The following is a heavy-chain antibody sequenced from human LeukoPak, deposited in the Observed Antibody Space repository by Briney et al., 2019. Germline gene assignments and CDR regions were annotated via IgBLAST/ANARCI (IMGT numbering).Heavy chain of an antibody. D-gene: IGHD3-22*01. CDR1: GFTFSSYS. V-gene: IGHV3-21*01. CDR2: ISSSSSYI. CDR3: ARDPSNYYDSSGYHDAFDI. Sequence: KPGGSLRLSCAASGFTFSSYSMNWVRQAPEKGLEWVSSISSSSSYIYYADSVKGRFTISRNNAKNSLYLQMNSLRAEDTAVYYCARDPSNYYDSSGYHDAFDIWGQGTMVTVSS. J-gene: IGHJ3*02.